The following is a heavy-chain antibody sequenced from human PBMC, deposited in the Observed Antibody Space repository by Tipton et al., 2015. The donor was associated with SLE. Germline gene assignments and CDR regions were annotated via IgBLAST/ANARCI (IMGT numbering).Heavy chain of an antibody. D-gene: IGHD1-26*01. V-gene: IGHV3-7*01. CDR2: IKQDGSEK. J-gene: IGHJ4*02. Sequence: GSLRLSCAVSGFTFSSYWMSWVRQAPGKGLEWVANIKQDGSEKYYVDSVKGRFTISRDNAKNSLYLQMNSLRAEDTAVYYCARDTGGSYSDYWGQGTLVTVSS. CDR1: GFTFSSYW. CDR3: ARDTGGSYSDY.